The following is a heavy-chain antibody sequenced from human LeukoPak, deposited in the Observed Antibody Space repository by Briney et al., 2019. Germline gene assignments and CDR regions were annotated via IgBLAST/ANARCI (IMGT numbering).Heavy chain of an antibody. V-gene: IGHV1-8*01. CDR3: ARGLGTYDSSELTWPMISF. D-gene: IGHD3-22*01. Sequence: ASVKVSCKASGYTFTTYEINWGRQATGQGLEWMGWMNPDSGDTAYTQKFQGRITMTRSTSISTAYMELSSLRSEDTAVYYCARGLGTYDSSELTWPMISFWGQGTVVTVSS. CDR1: GYTFTTYE. CDR2: MNPDSGDT. J-gene: IGHJ4*02.